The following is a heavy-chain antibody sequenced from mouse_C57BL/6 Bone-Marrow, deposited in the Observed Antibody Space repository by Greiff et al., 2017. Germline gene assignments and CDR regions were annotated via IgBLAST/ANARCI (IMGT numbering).Heavy chain of an antibody. CDR3: ARSKSHSNYDY. CDR1: GYTFTSYW. CDR2: IHPNSGSP. D-gene: IGHD2-5*01. V-gene: IGHV1-64*01. J-gene: IGHJ2*01. Sequence: QVQLQQPGAELVKPGASVKLSCKASGYTFTSYWMHWVKQRPGQGLEWIGMIHPNSGSPNYNAKFKSKATLTVENSSSTAYIQLSSLTSENSAVYYCARSKSHSNYDYWGQGTTLTVSS.